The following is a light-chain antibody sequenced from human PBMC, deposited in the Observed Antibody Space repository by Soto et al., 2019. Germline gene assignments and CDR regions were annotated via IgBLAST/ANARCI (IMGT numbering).Light chain of an antibody. J-gene: IGKJ1*01. CDR1: QSLIHSDGSTY. V-gene: IGKV2-30*02. Sequence: DVVMTQSPLSLPVTLGQPASISCRSSQSLIHSDGSTYLNWFQQRPGQSPRRLIYEVSDRDSGVTDRFSGSGSGSEFTLKISRVEAEDVGVYYCMQGTHWPWTFGQGTEVEVK. CDR2: EVS. CDR3: MQGTHWPWT.